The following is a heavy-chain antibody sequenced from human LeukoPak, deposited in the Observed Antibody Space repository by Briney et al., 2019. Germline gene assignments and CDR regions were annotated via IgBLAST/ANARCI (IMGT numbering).Heavy chain of an antibody. J-gene: IGHJ4*02. CDR2: ISSSSSYI. D-gene: IGHD6-19*01. CDR3: ARDLSSSGWYTFNY. V-gene: IGHV3-21*01. CDR1: GFTFSTYS. Sequence: GGSLRLSCAASGFTFSTYSMNWVRQAPGKGLEWVSSISSSSSYIYYADSVKGRFTISRDNAKNSLYLQMNSLRAEDTAVYYCARDLSSSGWYTFNYWGQGTLVTVSS.